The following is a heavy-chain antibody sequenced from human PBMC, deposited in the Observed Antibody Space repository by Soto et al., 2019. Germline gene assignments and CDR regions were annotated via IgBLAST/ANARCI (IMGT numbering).Heavy chain of an antibody. D-gene: IGHD2-2*01. Sequence: EVQLVESGGGLVQPGGSLRLSCAASGFTVTTNYMTWVRQAPGKGLEWVSLIYIAGSTKYADSVEGRFTISRDSSKNTLYLQMNSLRAEDTAVYYCARGFCNGTNCYANWFDPWGQGTLVTVSS. CDR3: ARGFCNGTNCYANWFDP. J-gene: IGHJ5*02. CDR2: IYIAGST. V-gene: IGHV3-66*01. CDR1: GFTVTTNY.